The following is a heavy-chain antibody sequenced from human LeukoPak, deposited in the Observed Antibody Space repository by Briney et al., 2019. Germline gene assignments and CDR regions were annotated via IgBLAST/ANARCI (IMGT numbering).Heavy chain of an antibody. V-gene: IGHV4-4*07. J-gene: IGHJ3*02. Sequence: SETLSLTCTVSGVSISSYYWSWLRQPAGKGLEAFGHISSSGSNDYNPSLKRRTIITVNTTNKHFFLKLSSASAADTAVYYCARGFRGRFSVSDAFPICGEGRMVTASS. CDR3: ARGFRGRFSVSDAFPI. CDR1: GVSISSYY. CDR2: ISSSGSN. D-gene: IGHD3-10*01.